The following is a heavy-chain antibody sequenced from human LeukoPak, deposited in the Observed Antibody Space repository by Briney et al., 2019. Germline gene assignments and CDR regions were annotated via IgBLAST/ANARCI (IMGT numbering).Heavy chain of an antibody. CDR2: IYHSGST. Sequence: DPSGTLSLTCRVSGGFISTSNWWSWVRQSPGKGLEWIGEIYHSGSTNYNPSLKSRVTISVDKSKNQFSLRLNSVTGADTAVYYCARISGWNLDYWGQGTLVAVSP. V-gene: IGHV4-4*02. CDR1: GGFISTSNW. CDR3: ARISGWNLDY. J-gene: IGHJ4*02. D-gene: IGHD6-19*01.